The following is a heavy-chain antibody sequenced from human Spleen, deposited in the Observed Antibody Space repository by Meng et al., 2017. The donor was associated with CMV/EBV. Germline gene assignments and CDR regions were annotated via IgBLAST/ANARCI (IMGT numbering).Heavy chain of an antibody. CDR3: ARSFLWYSSAADTYYYYGMDV. D-gene: IGHD2-2*01. J-gene: IGHJ6*02. Sequence: SETLSLTCTISGGSISSYYWNWIRQPPGKGLEWIGHISYSGGANYNPSLKSRVTTSVDKSKTQFSLKLTSVTAADTAVYYCARSFLWYSSAADTYYYYGMDVWGQGTTVTVSS. CDR2: ISYSGGA. V-gene: IGHV4-59*01. CDR1: GGSISSYY.